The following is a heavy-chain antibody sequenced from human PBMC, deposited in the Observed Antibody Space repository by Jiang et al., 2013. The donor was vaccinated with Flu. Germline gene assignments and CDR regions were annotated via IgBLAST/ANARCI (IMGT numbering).Heavy chain of an antibody. Sequence: SLRISCKSSGYRFTSYWISWVRQMPGKGLEWMGRIDPADSYSTYSPSFQGHVNISVDTSISTAFLQWSSLKASDTAIYYCARHNGASDHQRCLPGHNWFDPWGQGTLVTVSS. CDR2: IDPADSYS. J-gene: IGHJ5*02. D-gene: IGHD1-14*01. CDR3: ARHNGASDHQRCLPGHNWFDP. V-gene: IGHV5-10-1*01. CDR1: GYRFTSYW.